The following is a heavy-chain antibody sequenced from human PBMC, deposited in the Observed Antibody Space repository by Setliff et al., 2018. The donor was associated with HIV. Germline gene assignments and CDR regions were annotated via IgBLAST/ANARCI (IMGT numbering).Heavy chain of an antibody. Sequence: SLRLSCAASGFTFATYAMNWVRQAPGKGLEWVSTITDSGDSTYYADSVKGRFTISRDNSKNTLYLQMNSLRAEDTAVYYCANRIRYYYDYTDYDGDAFDVWGQGTMVTVSS. CDR1: GFTFATYA. D-gene: IGHD3-22*01. CDR3: ANRIRYYYDYTDYDGDAFDV. CDR2: ITDSGDST. V-gene: IGHV3-23*01. J-gene: IGHJ3*01.